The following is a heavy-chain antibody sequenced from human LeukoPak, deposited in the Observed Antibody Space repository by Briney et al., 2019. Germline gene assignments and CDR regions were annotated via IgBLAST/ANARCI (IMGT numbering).Heavy chain of an antibody. D-gene: IGHD5-18*01. CDR1: GGTFSSYA. V-gene: IGHV1-69*04. Sequence: SVKVSCKASGGTFSSYAISWVRQAPGQGLEWMGRIIPILGIANYAQKFQGRVTITADKSTSTAYMELSSLRSEDTAVYYCARVTPVDTAMVSYYGMDVWGQGTTVTVSS. CDR3: ARVTPVDTAMVSYYGMDV. J-gene: IGHJ6*02. CDR2: IIPILGIA.